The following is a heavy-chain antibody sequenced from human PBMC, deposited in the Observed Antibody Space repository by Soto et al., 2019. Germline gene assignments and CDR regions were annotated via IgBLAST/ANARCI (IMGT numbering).Heavy chain of an antibody. J-gene: IGHJ5*02. Sequence: SLKVSCKASGGTFSSYAISWVRQAPGQGLEWMGGIIPIFGTANYAQKFQGRVTITADESTSTAYMELSSLRSEDTAVYYCARDGVSGIADSNWFDLWGEGPRVTVS. CDR2: IIPIFGTA. CDR3: ARDGVSGIADSNWFDL. V-gene: IGHV1-69*13. D-gene: IGHD6-13*01. CDR1: GGTFSSYA.